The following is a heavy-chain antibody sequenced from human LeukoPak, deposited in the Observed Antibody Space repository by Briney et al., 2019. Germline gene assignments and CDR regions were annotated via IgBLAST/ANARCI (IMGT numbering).Heavy chain of an antibody. Sequence: GGFLRLSCTASGFTFNNYAMSWVRQAPGKGLEWVSGISGTGATTYFADSVKGRFTISRDNSKNTLYLQMNSLRAEDTAVYYCAKDIAAAANWFDPWGQGTLVTVSS. CDR3: AKDIAAAANWFDP. CDR1: GFTFNNYA. CDR2: ISGTGATT. V-gene: IGHV3-23*01. J-gene: IGHJ5*02. D-gene: IGHD6-13*01.